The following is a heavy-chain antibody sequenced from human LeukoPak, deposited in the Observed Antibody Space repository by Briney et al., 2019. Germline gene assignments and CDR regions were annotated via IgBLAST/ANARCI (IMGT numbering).Heavy chain of an antibody. CDR1: GGSISSYY. V-gene: IGHV4-59*01. Sequence: SETLSLTCTASGGSISSYYWSWIRQPPGKGLEWIGYIYYSGSTNYNPSLKSRVTISVDTSKNQFSLKLSSVTAADTAVYYCARSAEIQQQLLLDYWGQGTLVTVSS. CDR3: ARSAEIQQQLLLDY. J-gene: IGHJ4*02. CDR2: IYYSGST. D-gene: IGHD6-13*01.